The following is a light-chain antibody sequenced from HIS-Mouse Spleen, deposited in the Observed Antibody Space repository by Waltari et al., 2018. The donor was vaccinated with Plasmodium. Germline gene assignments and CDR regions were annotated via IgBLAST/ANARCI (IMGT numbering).Light chain of an antibody. CDR3: CSYAGSYTVV. CDR1: SSDVGGYNY. Sequence: QSALTQPRSVSGSPGQSVTISCTGTSSDVGGYNYVSWYQQHPGKAPKLMISDVSKWPYGVPDRCSGSKSGNTASLTISGLQAEDEADYYCCSYAGSYTVVFGGGTKLTVL. J-gene: IGLJ2*01. V-gene: IGLV2-11*01. CDR2: DVS.